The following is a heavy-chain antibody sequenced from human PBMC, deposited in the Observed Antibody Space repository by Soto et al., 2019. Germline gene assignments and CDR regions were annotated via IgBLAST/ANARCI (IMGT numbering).Heavy chain of an antibody. J-gene: IGHJ4*02. CDR2: IYYSGTT. CDR1: GGSISRGDYY. CDR3: TTDGGNSRAFDY. D-gene: IGHD2-8*02. V-gene: IGHV4-31*03. Sequence: VQLQESGPGLVKPSQTLSLTCTVSGGSISRGDYYWSWIRQHPGRGLEWIGYIYYSGTTYYNPSLMSRVTISVDTSKNQFALKLSSVTAADTAVYYCTTDGGNSRAFDYWGQGTLVTVS.